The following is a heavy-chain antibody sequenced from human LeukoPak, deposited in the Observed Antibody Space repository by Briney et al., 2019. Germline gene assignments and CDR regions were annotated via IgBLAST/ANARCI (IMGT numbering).Heavy chain of an antibody. Sequence: AGGSLRLSCAASGFTVSSNYMNWVRQAPGKGLEWVSVIYSGGSTYYADSVKGRFSISRDNSNNTLYLQMNSLRAEDTAVYYCARARVFGYWGQGTLVTVSS. CDR2: IYSGGST. CDR1: GFTVSSNY. V-gene: IGHV3-53*01. J-gene: IGHJ4*02. CDR3: ARARVFGY.